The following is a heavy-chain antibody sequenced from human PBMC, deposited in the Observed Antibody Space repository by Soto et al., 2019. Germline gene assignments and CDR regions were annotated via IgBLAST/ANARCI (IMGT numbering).Heavy chain of an antibody. J-gene: IGHJ2*01. D-gene: IGHD3-10*01. CDR3: ARDAERVRGVPLSGWYFDL. CDR1: GGSISSGGYY. CDR2: IYYSGST. Sequence: QVQLQESGPGLVKPSQTLSLTCTVSGGSISSGGYYWSWIRQHPGKGLEWIGYIYYSGSTYYNPSLKSRVTISVDTSKNQFSLKLSSVTAADTAVYYCARDAERVRGVPLSGWYFDLWGRGTLVTVSS. V-gene: IGHV4-31*03.